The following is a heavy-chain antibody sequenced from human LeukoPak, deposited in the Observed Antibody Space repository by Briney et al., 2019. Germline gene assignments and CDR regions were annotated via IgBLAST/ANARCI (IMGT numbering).Heavy chain of an antibody. V-gene: IGHV4-39*07. Sequence: SETLSLTCTVSGGSISSSSYYWGWIRQPPGKGLEWIGSIYYSGSTYYNPSLKSRVTISVDTSKNQFSLKLSSVTAADTAVYYCARADYYRNWGEVLLQFDYWGQGTLVTVSS. CDR3: ARADYYRNWGEVLLQFDY. D-gene: IGHD7-27*01. CDR2: IYYSGST. J-gene: IGHJ4*02. CDR1: GGSISSSSYY.